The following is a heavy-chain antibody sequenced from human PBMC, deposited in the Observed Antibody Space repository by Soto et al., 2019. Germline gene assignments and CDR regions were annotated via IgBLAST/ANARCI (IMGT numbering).Heavy chain of an antibody. J-gene: IGHJ5*02. CDR2: INPNSGGS. V-gene: IGHV1-2*02. Sequence: ASVKVSCKASAYTFTDCYIHWVRQAPGQGLEWMGWINPNSGGSYFAQKFLGRVTMTRDTSITTAYMELSRLRSDDTAVYYCARALPEIRMMEGGSFDPWGQGTVVTVSS. D-gene: IGHD1-1*01. CDR3: ARALPEIRMMEGGSFDP. CDR1: AYTFTDCY.